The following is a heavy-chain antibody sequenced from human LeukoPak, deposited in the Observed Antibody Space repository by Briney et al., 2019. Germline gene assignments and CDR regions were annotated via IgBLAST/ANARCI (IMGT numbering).Heavy chain of an antibody. Sequence: PGGSLRLSCAASGFTFSSYGMHWVRQAPGKGLEWVAVISYDGSNKYYADSVKGRFTISRDNSKNTLYLQMNSLRAEDTAVYYCAKDRRLGIAVAGYYYYGMDVWGQGTTVTVSS. D-gene: IGHD6-19*01. J-gene: IGHJ6*02. V-gene: IGHV3-30*18. CDR2: ISYDGSNK. CDR1: GFTFSSYG. CDR3: AKDRRLGIAVAGYYYYGMDV.